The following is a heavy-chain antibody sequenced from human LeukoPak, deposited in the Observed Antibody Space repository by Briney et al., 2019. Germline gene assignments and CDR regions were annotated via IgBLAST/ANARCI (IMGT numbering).Heavy chain of an antibody. CDR1: GFTFSSYA. Sequence: PGGSLRLSCAASGFTFSSYAMSWVRQAPGKGLEWVSAISGSGGSTYYADSVKGRFTISRDNSTNTLYLQMNSLRGEDTAVYYCAKDLERYCSSTSCPIFDYWGQGTLVTVSS. CDR2: ISGSGGST. D-gene: IGHD2-2*01. J-gene: IGHJ4*02. V-gene: IGHV3-23*01. CDR3: AKDLERYCSSTSCPIFDY.